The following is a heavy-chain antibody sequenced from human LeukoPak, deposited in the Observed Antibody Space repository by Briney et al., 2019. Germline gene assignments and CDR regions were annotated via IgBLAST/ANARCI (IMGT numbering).Heavy chain of an antibody. CDR3: VKGVVCDSSGYFHLDY. CDR2: VSVNADST. V-gene: IGHV3-43*02. D-gene: IGHD3-22*01. Sequence: PGGSLRLSCAASGFTFDHYAMHWVRQAPGKGPEWVSLVSVNADSTYYADSVRGRFTISRDDNNNSLYLQMHSLRTDDTALYYCVKGVVCDSSGYFHLDYWGQGTLVTVSS. J-gene: IGHJ4*02. CDR1: GFTFDHYA.